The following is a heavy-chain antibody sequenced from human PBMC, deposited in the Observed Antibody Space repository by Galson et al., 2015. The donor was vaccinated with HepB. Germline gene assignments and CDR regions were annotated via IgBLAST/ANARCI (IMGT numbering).Heavy chain of an antibody. CDR2: ISAYNGNT. Sequence: SVKVSCKASGYTFTSYGISWVRQAPGQGLEWMGWISAYNGNTNYAQKLQGRVTMTTDTSTSTAYMELRSLRSDDTAVYYCAREKYYDILTGYHDAFDIWGQGTMVTVSS. D-gene: IGHD3-9*01. V-gene: IGHV1-18*01. CDR3: AREKYYDILTGYHDAFDI. J-gene: IGHJ3*02. CDR1: GYTFTSYG.